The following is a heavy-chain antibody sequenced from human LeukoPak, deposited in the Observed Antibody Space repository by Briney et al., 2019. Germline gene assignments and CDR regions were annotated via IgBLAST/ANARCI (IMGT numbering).Heavy chain of an antibody. CDR2: INWNGGST. Sequence: GGSLRLSCAASGFTFDDYGMSWVRQAPGKGPEWVSGINWNGGSTGYADSVKGRFTISRDNAKNSLYLQMNSLRAEDTALYYCARGHSSASPFGDAPDYWGQGTLVTVSS. J-gene: IGHJ4*02. V-gene: IGHV3-20*04. CDR3: ARGHSSASPFGDAPDY. D-gene: IGHD6-19*01. CDR1: GFTFDDYG.